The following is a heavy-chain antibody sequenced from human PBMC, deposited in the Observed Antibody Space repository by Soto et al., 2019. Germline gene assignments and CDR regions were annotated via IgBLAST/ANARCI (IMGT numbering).Heavy chain of an antibody. CDR2: INHSGST. CDR1: GGSFNGFY. Sequence: SETLCLTCAVYGGSFNGFYWTWIRQPPGTGLEWIGEINHSGSTNYNPSLKSRVTISVDTSKNQFSLKLTSVTAADTAVYYCARDLWGYCGTDCYPLDVWGQGTTVT. J-gene: IGHJ6*02. V-gene: IGHV4-34*01. D-gene: IGHD2-21*02. CDR3: ARDLWGYCGTDCYPLDV.